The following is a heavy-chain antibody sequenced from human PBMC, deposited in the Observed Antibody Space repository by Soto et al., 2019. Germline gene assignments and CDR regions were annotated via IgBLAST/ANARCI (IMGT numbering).Heavy chain of an antibody. V-gene: IGHV3-74*01. D-gene: IGHD4-17*01. Sequence: GGSLRLSCAASGFTFSSYWMHWVRQAPGKGLVWVSRINSDGSSTSYADSVKGRFTISRDNAKNTLYLQMNSLRAEDTAVYYCARDYSENYGDYVGYFDYWGQGTLVTVSS. CDR3: ARDYSENYGDYVGYFDY. J-gene: IGHJ4*02. CDR1: GFTFSSYW. CDR2: INSDGSST.